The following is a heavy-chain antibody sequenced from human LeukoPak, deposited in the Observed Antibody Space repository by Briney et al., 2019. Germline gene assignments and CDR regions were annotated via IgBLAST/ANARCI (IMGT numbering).Heavy chain of an antibody. CDR3: ARQQYRQLHY. J-gene: IGHJ4*02. Sequence: ASVKVSCKASGYSFNNYGISWVRQAPGQGLEWMGCISVNNGNTNYAQRFQGRVNMTTDTSKSTAYMELRSLTSDDPAVYFCARQQYRQLHYWGQGTLVIVSS. CDR1: GYSFNNYG. D-gene: IGHD1-1*01. V-gene: IGHV1-18*01. CDR2: ISVNNGNT.